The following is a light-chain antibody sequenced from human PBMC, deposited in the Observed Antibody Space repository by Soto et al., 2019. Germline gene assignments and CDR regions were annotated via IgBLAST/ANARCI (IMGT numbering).Light chain of an antibody. V-gene: IGKV1-33*01. CDR2: DAS. J-gene: IGKJ4*01. CDR1: QGISNY. CDR3: QQYDNLLT. Sequence: DIQMTQSPSSLSASVGDRVTITCQASQGISNYLNWYQQKPGKAPKLLIYDASNLETGVQSRFSGSGSGTDFTFTISSLQPEDIATYYCQQYDNLLTFGGGTKVEIK.